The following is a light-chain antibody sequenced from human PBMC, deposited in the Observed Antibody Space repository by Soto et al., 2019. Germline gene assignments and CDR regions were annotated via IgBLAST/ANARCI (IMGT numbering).Light chain of an antibody. Sequence: QSALTQPASVSGSPGQSITISCTGTSSDVGGYSYVSWYQQHPGKTPKLMIYEVSNRPSGVSHRFSGSKSGNTASLTISGLQTEDEADYYCSSFTSGNTAYVFGTGTKVTVL. CDR1: SSDVGGYSY. J-gene: IGLJ1*01. CDR3: SSFTSGNTAYV. V-gene: IGLV2-14*01. CDR2: EVS.